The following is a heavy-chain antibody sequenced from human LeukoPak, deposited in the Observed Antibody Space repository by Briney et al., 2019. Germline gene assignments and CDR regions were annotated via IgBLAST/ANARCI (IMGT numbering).Heavy chain of an antibody. CDR3: ARDRDDIGGSLH. CDR1: GFTVSSNY. J-gene: IGHJ4*02. D-gene: IGHD1-26*01. CDR2: IYSGGST. Sequence: GGSLRLSCAASGFTVSSNYMSWVRQAPGKGLERVSVIYSGGSTYYADSVKGRFTISRDNSKNTLYLQMNSLRAEDTAVYYCARDRDDIGGSLHWGQGTLVTVSS. V-gene: IGHV3-66*01.